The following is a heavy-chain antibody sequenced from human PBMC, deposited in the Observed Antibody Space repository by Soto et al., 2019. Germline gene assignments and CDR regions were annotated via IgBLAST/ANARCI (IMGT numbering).Heavy chain of an antibody. CDR1: GYTFTSYG. J-gene: IGHJ6*02. Sequence: GASVKVSCKASGYTFTSYGISWVRQAPGQGLEWMGWISAYNGNTNYAQKLQGRVTMTTDTSTSTAYMELRSLRSDDTAVYYCARDLIMVRGVIRSIALDGMDVWGQGTTVTVSS. CDR2: ISAYNGNT. V-gene: IGHV1-18*01. D-gene: IGHD3-10*01. CDR3: ARDLIMVRGVIRSIALDGMDV.